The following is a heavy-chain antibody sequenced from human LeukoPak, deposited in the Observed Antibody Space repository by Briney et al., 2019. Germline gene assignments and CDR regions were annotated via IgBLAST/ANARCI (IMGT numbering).Heavy chain of an antibody. CDR3: ARDIASTWRGWFDP. Sequence: GGSLRLSCLASGFTFSDYTMHWGRQVPGKGLEWVAAISPDGASQYYADLVKGRFVISRDRSKITVYLQINSLRTNDTAMYFCARDIASTWRGWFDPWGQGTLVTVSS. J-gene: IGHJ5*02. D-gene: IGHD6-13*01. CDR1: GFTFSDYT. CDR2: ISPDGASQ. V-gene: IGHV3-30*09.